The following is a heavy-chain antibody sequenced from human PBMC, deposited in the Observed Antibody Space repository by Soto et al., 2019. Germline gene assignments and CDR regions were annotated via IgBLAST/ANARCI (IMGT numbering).Heavy chain of an antibody. CDR3: ARDWVDSSGYYSLFDY. J-gene: IGHJ4*02. Sequence: PEGSLRLSYAASGFSVRNSQMSWVRQAPGKELEWVSIIFSDGTTHYGVSVKGRFTISRDSARNTVYLQMNGLRVDDTAVYYCARDWVDSSGYYSLFDYWGQGTLVTVSS. CDR2: IFSDGTT. V-gene: IGHV3-53*01. D-gene: IGHD3-22*01. CDR1: GFSVRNSQ.